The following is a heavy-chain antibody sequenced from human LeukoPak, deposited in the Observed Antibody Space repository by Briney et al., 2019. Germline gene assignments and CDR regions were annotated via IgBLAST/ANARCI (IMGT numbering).Heavy chain of an antibody. V-gene: IGHV5-51*01. D-gene: IGHD5-18*01. CDR1: GYSFTSYW. CDR2: IYPGDSDT. CDR3: ARRDLGYSYDRLGDWFDP. Sequence: GESLKISCKGSGYSFTSYWIAWVRQMPGKGLEWMGIIYPGDSDTRYSPSFQGQVTISADKSISTAYLQWSSLKASDTAMYYCARRDLGYSYDRLGDWFDPWGQGTLVTVSS. J-gene: IGHJ5*02.